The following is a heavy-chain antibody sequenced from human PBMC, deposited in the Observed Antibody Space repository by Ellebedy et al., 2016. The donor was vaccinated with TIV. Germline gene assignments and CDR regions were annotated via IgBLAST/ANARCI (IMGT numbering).Heavy chain of an antibody. D-gene: IGHD6-19*01. CDR1: GFTFSSYG. Sequence: PGGSLRLSCAASGFTFSSYGMHWVRQAPGKGLEWVAVIWYDGSNKYYPDSVKGRFTISRDNSKNTLYLQMNSLGVEDTAVYYCATDRGVGQWLATDGAGGFVDYWGQGTLVTVPS. CDR2: IWYDGSNK. CDR3: ATDRGVGQWLATDGAGGFVDY. J-gene: IGHJ4*02. V-gene: IGHV3-33*01.